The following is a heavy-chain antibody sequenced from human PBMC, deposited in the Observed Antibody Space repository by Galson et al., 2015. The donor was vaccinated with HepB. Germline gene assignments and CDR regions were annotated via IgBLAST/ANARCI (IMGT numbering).Heavy chain of an antibody. CDR2: IYYSGST. CDR3: ARVEMATIPDAFDI. CDR1: GGSISSGGYY. J-gene: IGHJ3*02. Sequence: TLSLTCAVSGGSISSGGYYWSWIRQPPGKGLEWIGYIYYSGSTYYNPSLKSRVTISVDTSKNQFSLKLSSVTAADTAVYYCARVEMATIPDAFDIWGQGTMVTVSS. V-gene: IGHV4-30-4*01. D-gene: IGHD5-24*01.